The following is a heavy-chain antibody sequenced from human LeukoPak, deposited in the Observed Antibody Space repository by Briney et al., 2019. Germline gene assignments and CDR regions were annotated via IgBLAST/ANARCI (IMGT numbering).Heavy chain of an antibody. CDR1: GFTVSSTY. J-gene: IGHJ6*02. V-gene: IGHV3-53*05. Sequence: GSLRLSCAASGFTVSSTYMSWVRQAPGKGLEWVSVIYSGVYYIESVKGRFTISRDTSKNTLYLQMNSLRAEDTAVYYCARDRGYSYEGYDYGMDVWGQGTTVTVSS. D-gene: IGHD5-18*01. CDR2: IYSGV. CDR3: ARDRGYSYEGYDYGMDV.